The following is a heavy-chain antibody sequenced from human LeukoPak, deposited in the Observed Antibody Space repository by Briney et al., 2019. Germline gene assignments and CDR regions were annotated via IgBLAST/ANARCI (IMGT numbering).Heavy chain of an antibody. CDR2: FDPEGGET. Sequence: PGASVKVSCKASGYTLTELSMHWVRQAPGKGLEWMGGFDPEGGETIYAQKFQGRVTMTEDTSTDTAYMELSSLRSEDTAVYYCATRRYYYDSSGFDYWGQGTLVTVSS. V-gene: IGHV1-24*01. D-gene: IGHD3-22*01. CDR1: GYTLTELS. J-gene: IGHJ4*02. CDR3: ATRRYYYDSSGFDY.